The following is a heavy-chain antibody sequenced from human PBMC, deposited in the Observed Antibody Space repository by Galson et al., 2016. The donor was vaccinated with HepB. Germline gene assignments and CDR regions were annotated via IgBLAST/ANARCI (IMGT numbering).Heavy chain of an antibody. J-gene: IGHJ6*02. V-gene: IGHV1-18*01. CDR3: ARVSSDWYYYYYGMDV. CDR1: GYTFTSYG. Sequence: SVKASCKASGYTFTSYGVSWVRQAPGQGLEWVGWISAYHGNTNYAQNLQGRVTMTTDPSTSTAYMELRSLRSDDTAVYYCARVSSDWYYYYYGMDVWGQGTTVTVSS. CDR2: ISAYHGNT. D-gene: IGHD6-19*01.